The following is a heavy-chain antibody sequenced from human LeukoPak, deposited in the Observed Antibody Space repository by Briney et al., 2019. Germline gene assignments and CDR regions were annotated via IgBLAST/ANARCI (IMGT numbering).Heavy chain of an antibody. CDR3: ARADYGDYTAYFDY. V-gene: IGHV3-74*01. CDR1: GFTFSTYW. Sequence: GGSLRLSCAASGFTFSTYWMHWVRQAPGKGLVWVSRINSDGTTTNYADSVKGRFTISRDNAKNTLYLQMNSLRAEDTALYYCARADYGDYTAYFDYWGQGTLVTVSS. D-gene: IGHD4-17*01. J-gene: IGHJ4*02. CDR2: INSDGTTT.